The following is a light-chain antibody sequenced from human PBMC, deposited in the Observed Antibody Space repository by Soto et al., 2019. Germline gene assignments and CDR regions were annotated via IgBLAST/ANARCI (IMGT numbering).Light chain of an antibody. CDR1: QGISTS. Sequence: IPLTQSPSSLSTSVGDRVTITCRASQGISTSLAWYQHKPGKAPNLLIYAASTLKSGVPSRFSGSGSGTDFTLTITRLQHEDSATYYWQQDGSSPPTFGQGTKVEIK. CDR2: AAS. CDR3: QQDGSSPPT. J-gene: IGKJ1*01. V-gene: IGKV1-9*01.